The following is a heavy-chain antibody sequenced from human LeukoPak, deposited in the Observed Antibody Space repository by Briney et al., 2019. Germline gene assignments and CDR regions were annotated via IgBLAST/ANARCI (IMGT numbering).Heavy chain of an antibody. CDR1: GYSFTRYW. J-gene: IGHJ4*02. V-gene: IGHV5-51*01. D-gene: IGHD1-14*01. CDR2: IYPGDSDT. Sequence: GASLKISCKGSGYSFTRYWIGWVRQTPGKDLEWMGIIYPGDSDTRYSPSFQGQVTISADKSISTAYLQWSNLKASDTAMYYCARHLDSPNHSPQDYWGQGTLVTVSS. CDR3: ARHLDSPNHSPQDY.